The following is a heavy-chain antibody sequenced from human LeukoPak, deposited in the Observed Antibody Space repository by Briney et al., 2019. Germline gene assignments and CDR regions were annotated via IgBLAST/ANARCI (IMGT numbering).Heavy chain of an antibody. CDR2: IIPIFGTA. D-gene: IGHD3-10*01. V-gene: IGHV1-69*13. J-gene: IGHJ4*02. CDR3: ARDRWDGSGSYYKPGYLFDY. CDR1: GGTFSSYA. Sequence: SVKVSCKASGGTFSSYAISWVRQAPGQGLEWMGGIIPIFGTANYAQKFQGRVTITADESTSTAYMELSSLRSEDTAVYYCARDRWDGSGSYYKPGYLFDYWGQGTLVTVSS.